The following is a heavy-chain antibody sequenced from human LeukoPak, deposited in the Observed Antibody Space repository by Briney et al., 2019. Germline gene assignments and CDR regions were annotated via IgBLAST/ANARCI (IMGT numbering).Heavy chain of an antibody. V-gene: IGHV1-8*01. CDR2: MNPNSGNT. D-gene: IGHD3-10*01. J-gene: IGHJ5*02. Sequence: GASVKVSCKASGYTFTSYDINWVRQATGQGLEWMGWMNPNSGNTGYAQKFQGRVTMTRNTSISTAYMELSSLRSEDTAVYYCARVHGSGPLRALNWFDPWGQGTLVTVSS. CDR3: ARVHGSGPLRALNWFDP. CDR1: GYTFTSYD.